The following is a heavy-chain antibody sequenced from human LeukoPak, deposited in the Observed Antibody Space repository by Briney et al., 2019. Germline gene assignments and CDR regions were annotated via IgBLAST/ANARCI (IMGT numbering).Heavy chain of an antibody. CDR2: IIPIFGTA. CDR3: ATADYGDYVAAGGAFDY. J-gene: IGHJ4*02. Sequence: SVKVSCKASGSTFSSYAISWVRQAPGQGLEWMGGIIPIFGTANYAQKFQGRVTITADESTSTAYMELSSLRSEDTAMYYCATADYGDYVAAGGAFDYWGQGTLVTVSS. CDR1: GSTFSSYA. D-gene: IGHD4-17*01. V-gene: IGHV1-69*01.